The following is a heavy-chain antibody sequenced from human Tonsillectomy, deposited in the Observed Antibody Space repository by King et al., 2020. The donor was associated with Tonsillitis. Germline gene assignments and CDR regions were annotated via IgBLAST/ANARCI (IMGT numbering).Heavy chain of an antibody. Sequence: VQLVESGGGLVQPGGSLRLSCAASGFTFSSYAMSWVRQXPGKGLEXVXVXXXGGXXXYYAXSEKXRFTISRDNXKNTLYLQMNSLRAEDTAVYYCAKGGDDILTGYYPDYWGQGTLVTVSS. D-gene: IGHD3-9*01. CDR1: GFTFSSYA. J-gene: IGHJ4*02. CDR2: XXXGGXXX. V-gene: IGHV3-23*03. CDR3: AKGGDDILTGYYPDY.